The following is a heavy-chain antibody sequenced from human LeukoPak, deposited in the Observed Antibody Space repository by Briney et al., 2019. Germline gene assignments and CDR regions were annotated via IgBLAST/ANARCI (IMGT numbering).Heavy chain of an antibody. J-gene: IGHJ4*02. Sequence: GGSLRLSCAASGFTFSSYGMSWVRQAPGKGLEWVSAISGSGGSTYYADSVKGRFTISRDNSKNTLYLQMNSLRAEDTAVYYCAKDHYSDSSSWYEGFDYWGQGTLVTVSS. D-gene: IGHD6-13*01. CDR3: AKDHYSDSSSWYEGFDY. CDR2: ISGSGGST. V-gene: IGHV3-23*01. CDR1: GFTFSSYG.